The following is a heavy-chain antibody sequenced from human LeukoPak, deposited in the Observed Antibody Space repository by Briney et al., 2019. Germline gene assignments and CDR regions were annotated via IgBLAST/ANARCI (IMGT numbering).Heavy chain of an antibody. V-gene: IGHV3-13*01. J-gene: IGHJ6*02. CDR1: GFTFSSYD. CDR2: IGTAGDT. Sequence: GGSLRLSCAASGFTFSSYDMHWVRQATGKGLEWVSAIGTAGDTYYPGSVKGRFSISRDNAKNSVYLQMNNLRAEDTAVYHCVRRMDVWGQGTTVIVSS. CDR3: VRRMDV.